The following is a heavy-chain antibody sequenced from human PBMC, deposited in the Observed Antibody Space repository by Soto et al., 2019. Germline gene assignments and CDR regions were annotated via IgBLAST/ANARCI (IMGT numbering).Heavy chain of an antibody. V-gene: IGHV3-11*01. CDR3: AKDWISVMGATSH. J-gene: IGHJ4*02. CDR1: GFTFSDYY. Sequence: GGSLRLSCAASGFTFSDYYMSWIRQAPGKGLEWVSVISSSGSSIYYADSVKGRFTISRDNSKNTLYLQMNSLKAEDTAVYYCAKDWISVMGATSHWGQGTLVTVSS. D-gene: IGHD1-26*01. CDR2: ISSSGSSI.